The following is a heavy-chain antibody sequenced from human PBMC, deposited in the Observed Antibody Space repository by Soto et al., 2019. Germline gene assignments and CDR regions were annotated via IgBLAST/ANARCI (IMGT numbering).Heavy chain of an antibody. D-gene: IGHD3-16*01. J-gene: IGHJ4*02. V-gene: IGHV3-23*01. CDR2: IKSDGTST. Sequence: GGSLRLSGVACGLSFDNYDMSWVRQAPGEGLEWVSAIKSDGTSTYYAASVEDRFTISRDNSKNTLYLQLNSLRAEDTAVYYCAQLGLMTFSHKHYFNHWGRGTLGTVS. CDR1: GLSFDNYD. CDR3: AQLGLMTFSHKHYFNH.